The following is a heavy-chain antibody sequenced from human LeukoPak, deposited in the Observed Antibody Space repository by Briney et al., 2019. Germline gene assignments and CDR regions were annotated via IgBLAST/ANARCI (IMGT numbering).Heavy chain of an antibody. V-gene: IGHV3-33*06. J-gene: IGHJ4*02. CDR1: GFTFSSYG. CDR3: AKNGGYSYGYVAPFGY. D-gene: IGHD5-18*01. CDR2: IWYDGSNK. Sequence: GGSLRLSCAASGFTFSSYGMHWVRQAPGKGLEWVAVIWYDGSNKYYADSVKGRFTISRDNSKNTLYLQMNSLRAEDTAVYYCAKNGGYSYGYVAPFGYWGQGTLVTVSS.